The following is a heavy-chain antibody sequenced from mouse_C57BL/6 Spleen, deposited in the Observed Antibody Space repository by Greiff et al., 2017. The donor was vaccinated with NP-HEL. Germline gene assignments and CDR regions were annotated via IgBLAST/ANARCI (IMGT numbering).Heavy chain of an antibody. J-gene: IGHJ2*01. CDR3: ARSQTGTYYFDY. CDR1: GYTFTDYN. Sequence: VQLQQSGPELVKPGASVKIPCKASGYTFTDYNMDWVKQSHGKSLEWIGDINPNNGGTIYNQKFKGKATLTVDKSSSTAYMELRSLTSEDTAVYYCARSQTGTYYFDYWGQGTTLTVSS. V-gene: IGHV1-18*01. D-gene: IGHD4-1*01. CDR2: INPNNGGT.